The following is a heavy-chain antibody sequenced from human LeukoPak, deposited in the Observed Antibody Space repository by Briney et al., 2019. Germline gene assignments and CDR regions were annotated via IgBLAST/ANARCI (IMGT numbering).Heavy chain of an antibody. V-gene: IGHV7-4-1*02. CDR1: GYTFTSYA. CDR2: INTNTGNP. J-gene: IGHJ5*02. CDR3: ARSPSVLLWFGDPWVDNWFDP. Sequence: ASVKVSCKASGYTFTSYAMNWVRQAPGQGLEWMGWINTNTGNPTYAQGFTGRFVFSLDTSVSTAYLQISSLKAEDTAVYYCARSPSVLLWFGDPWVDNWFDPWGQGTLVTVSS. D-gene: IGHD3-10*01.